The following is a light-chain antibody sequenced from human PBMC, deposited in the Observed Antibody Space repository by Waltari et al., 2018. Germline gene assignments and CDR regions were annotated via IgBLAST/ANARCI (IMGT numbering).Light chain of an antibody. Sequence: QSALTQPPSASGSPGQSVTISCLRTNNDIGSYNHVSWYQQHPGKAPKFIIFEVNKRPSGVPDRCSGSKSGNTASLTVSGLQAEDEADYYCTSYGGDNNIVIFGGGTKLTVL. CDR1: NNDIGSYNH. V-gene: IGLV2-8*01. CDR3: TSYGGDNNIVI. CDR2: EVN. J-gene: IGLJ2*01.